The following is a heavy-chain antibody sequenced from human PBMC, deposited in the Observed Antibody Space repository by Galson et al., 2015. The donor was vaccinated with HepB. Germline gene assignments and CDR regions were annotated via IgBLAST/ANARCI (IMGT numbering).Heavy chain of an antibody. Sequence: PALGKPTQTLTLTCTFSGFSLSTSGMCVSWIRQPPGKALEWLARIDWDGDKYYSTSLKTRLTISKDTSKNQVVLTMTNMDPVDTATYYCARITVGYHHHWFDPWGQGTLVTVSS. CDR3: ARITVGYHHHWFDP. V-gene: IGHV2-70*11. CDR2: IDWDGDK. CDR1: GFSLSTSGMC. J-gene: IGHJ5*02. D-gene: IGHD1-26*01.